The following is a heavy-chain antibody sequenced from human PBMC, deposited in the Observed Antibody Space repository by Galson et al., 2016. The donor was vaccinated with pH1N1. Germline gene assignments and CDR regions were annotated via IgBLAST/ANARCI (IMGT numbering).Heavy chain of an antibody. D-gene: IGHD4-17*01. CDR2: VNPGGSTI. CDR1: GYRFTSYW. CDR3: ARRYDFGDYLWDAFDI. Sequence: QSGAEVKKPGESLKISCKASGYRFTSYWIAWVRQVPGKGLEWVGIVNPGGSTIRYSPPFQGQVTISSDKSINTAYLQWISLKASDTATYYCARRYDFGDYLWDAFDIWGQGTMVIVSS. V-gene: IGHV5-51*03. J-gene: IGHJ3*02.